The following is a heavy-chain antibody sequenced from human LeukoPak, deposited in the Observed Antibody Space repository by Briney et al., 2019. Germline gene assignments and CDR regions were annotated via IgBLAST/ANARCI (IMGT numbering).Heavy chain of an antibody. CDR1: GFTFSSYW. J-gene: IGHJ4*01. D-gene: IGHD2-15*01. V-gene: IGHV3-7*03. CDR2: IKQDGSEK. CDR3: ARDVEYSSGGSAYFAGGPFC. Sequence: PGGSLRLSCAASGFTFSSYWMSWVRQAPGKGLEWVANIKQDGSEKYYVDSVKGRFTISRDNAKNSRYLQMNSPRAEDTAVYYCARDVEYSSGGSAYFAGGPFCWGQGTLGTVSS.